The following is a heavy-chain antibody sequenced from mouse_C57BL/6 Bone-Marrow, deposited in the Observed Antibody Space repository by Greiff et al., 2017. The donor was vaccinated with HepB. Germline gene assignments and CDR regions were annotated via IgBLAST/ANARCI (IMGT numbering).Heavy chain of an antibody. J-gene: IGHJ2*01. CDR3: ARCRQLRLLYFDY. CDR2: IDPSDSYT. CDR1: GYTFTSYW. D-gene: IGHD3-2*02. V-gene: IGHV1-50*01. Sequence: VQLQQSGAELVKPGASVKLSCKASGYTFTSYWMQWVKQRPGQGLEWIGEIDPSDSYTNYNQKFKGKATLTVDTSSSTAYMQLSSLTSEDSAVYYCARCRQLRLLYFDYWGQGTTLTVSS.